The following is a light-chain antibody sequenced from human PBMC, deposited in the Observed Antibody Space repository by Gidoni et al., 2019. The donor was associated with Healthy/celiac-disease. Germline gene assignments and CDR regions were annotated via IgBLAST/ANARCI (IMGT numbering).Light chain of an antibody. CDR3: QQYDNLLFT. CDR2: DAS. J-gene: IGKJ3*01. V-gene: IGKV1-33*01. Sequence: DIQMTQSPSSLSASVGDRVTITCQASQDISNYLNWYQQKPGKAPKLLIYDASNLETGVPPRFSGSGSGTYFTFTISSLQPEDIATYYCQQYDNLLFTFGPGTKVDIK. CDR1: QDISNY.